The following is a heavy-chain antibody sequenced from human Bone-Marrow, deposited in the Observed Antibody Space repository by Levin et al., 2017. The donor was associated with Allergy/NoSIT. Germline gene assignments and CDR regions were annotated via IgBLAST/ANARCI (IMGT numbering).Heavy chain of an antibody. J-gene: IGHJ4*02. D-gene: IGHD6-19*01. CDR2: IWYDGSDK. Sequence: LSLTCAASGFTFSSYGMHWVRQAPGKGLEWVAVIWYDGSDKYYVDSVKGRFTISRDNSKKTLYLQMNSLRAEDTAVYYCAKAVAGTGTPPLWGQGTLVTVSS. V-gene: IGHV3-33*06. CDR3: AKAVAGTGTPPL. CDR1: GFTFSSYG.